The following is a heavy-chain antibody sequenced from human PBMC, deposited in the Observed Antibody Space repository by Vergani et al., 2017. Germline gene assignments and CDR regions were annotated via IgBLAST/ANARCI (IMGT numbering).Heavy chain of an antibody. CDR1: GFTFSSYA. V-gene: IGHV3-23*01. CDR3: AKAEPDWYYYGSEGAYYYYYYMDV. CDR2: ISGSGGST. J-gene: IGHJ6*03. Sequence: EVQLLESGGGLVQPGGSLRLSCAASGFTFSSYAMSWVRQAPGKGLEWVSAISGSGGSTYYADSVKGRFTISRDNAKNSLYLQMNSLRAEDTALYYCAKAEPDWYYYGSEGAYYYYYYMDVWGKGTTVTVSS. D-gene: IGHD3-10*01.